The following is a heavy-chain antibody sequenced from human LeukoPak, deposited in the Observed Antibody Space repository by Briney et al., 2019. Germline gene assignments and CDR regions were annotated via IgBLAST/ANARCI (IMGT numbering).Heavy chain of an antibody. J-gene: IGHJ6*03. V-gene: IGHV6-1*01. Sequence: SQTLSLTCAISGDSVSSNIAAWNWIRQSPSRGLEWLGRTYYRSKWYNDYAVSVKSRITINPDTSKNHFSLKLSSVTAADTAVYYCARGNMTTVTTRRVRRYYYYMDVWGKGTTVTVSS. CDR1: GDSVSSNIAA. CDR3: ARGNMTTVTTRRVRRYYYYMDV. D-gene: IGHD4-17*01. CDR2: TYYRSKWYN.